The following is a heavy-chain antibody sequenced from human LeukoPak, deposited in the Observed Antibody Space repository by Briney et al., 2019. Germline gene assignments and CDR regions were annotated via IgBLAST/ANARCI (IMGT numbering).Heavy chain of an antibody. CDR1: GLTFNNYW. D-gene: IGHD3-16*01. CDR3: AREALRVPLFDP. CDR2: IVSDATTT. Sequence: PGGSLRLTCAASGLTFNNYWMHWVRQAPGKGLVWVLHIVSDATTTSYADSVKGRFTISRDNAKNTLYLQMNSLRAEDTAVYYCAREALRVPLFDPWGQGTLVTVSS. J-gene: IGHJ5*02. V-gene: IGHV3-74*01.